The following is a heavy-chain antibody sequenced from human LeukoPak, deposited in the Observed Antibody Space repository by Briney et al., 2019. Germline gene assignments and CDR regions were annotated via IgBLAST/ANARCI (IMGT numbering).Heavy chain of an antibody. J-gene: IGHJ4*02. CDR3: ARGLSSGWVDY. Sequence: SETLSLTCAVNGGSFSGFYWTWIRQSPGGGLEWIGEIIHTGKTNYKPSLSGRVTISLDTSKHQFSLKLSSVTAADTAVYYCARGLSSGWVDYWGQGTLVTVSS. V-gene: IGHV4-34*01. CDR2: IIHTGKT. CDR1: GGSFSGFY. D-gene: IGHD6-19*01.